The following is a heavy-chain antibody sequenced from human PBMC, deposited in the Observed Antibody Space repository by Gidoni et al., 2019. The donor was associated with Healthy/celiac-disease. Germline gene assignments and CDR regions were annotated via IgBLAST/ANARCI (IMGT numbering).Heavy chain of an antibody. CDR3: ARDSTVVTLDAFDI. Sequence: ELQLVGSGVGLTQPVGSLRLSFAASGFTVSSNYMSWVRQAPGKGLEWVAVIYSGGSTYYADSVKGRFTISRDNSKNTLYLQMNSRRAEDTAVYYCARDSTVVTLDAFDIWGQGTMVTVSS. CDR1: GFTVSSNY. D-gene: IGHD2-21*02. J-gene: IGHJ3*02. V-gene: IGHV3-53*01. CDR2: IYSGGST.